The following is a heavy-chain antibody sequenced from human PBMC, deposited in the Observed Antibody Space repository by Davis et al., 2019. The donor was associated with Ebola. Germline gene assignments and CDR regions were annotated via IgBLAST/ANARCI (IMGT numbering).Heavy chain of an antibody. CDR1: GGTLNNFA. CDR2: INPHNGNT. Sequence: AASVKVSCKASGGTLNNFAISWVRQAPGQGLEWMGWINPHNGNTNYAQNVQGRVIMTSDTATTTAYMEVGSLRSDDTAVYYCARAQFPTTSDHWGQGTLVTVSS. J-gene: IGHJ4*02. CDR3: ARAQFPTTSDH. D-gene: IGHD1-1*01. V-gene: IGHV1-18*01.